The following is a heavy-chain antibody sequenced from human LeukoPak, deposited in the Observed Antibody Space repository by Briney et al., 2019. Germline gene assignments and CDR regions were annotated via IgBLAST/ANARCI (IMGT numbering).Heavy chain of an antibody. CDR2: IYPDGINK. D-gene: IGHD1-26*01. CDR1: GFTFTTYG. V-gene: IGHV3-30*19. Sequence: GGSLRLSCAASGFTFTTYGMHWVRQAPGKGLEWVACIYPDGINKDYADSVKGRFIISRDNSKNTLYLQMNSLRAEDTAVYYCARDTRGGIYGDAPYYLDYWGQGTLVTVSS. CDR3: ARDTRGGIYGDAPYYLDY. J-gene: IGHJ4*02.